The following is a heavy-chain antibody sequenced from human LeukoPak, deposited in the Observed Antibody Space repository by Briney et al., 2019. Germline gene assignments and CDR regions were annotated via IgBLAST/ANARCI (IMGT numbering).Heavy chain of an antibody. J-gene: IGHJ4*02. Sequence: SETLSLTCSVSGDTISTSDHYWGWIRQPPGKGLEWIGSIYYTGNTYYNPSLKSRVTISVDTSKNQFSLKLSSVTAADTAVYYCARGYYYDSSGYFDYWGQGTLVTVSS. CDR2: IYYTGNT. CDR3: ARGYYYDSSGYFDY. CDR1: GDTISTSDHY. D-gene: IGHD3-22*01. V-gene: IGHV4-39*07.